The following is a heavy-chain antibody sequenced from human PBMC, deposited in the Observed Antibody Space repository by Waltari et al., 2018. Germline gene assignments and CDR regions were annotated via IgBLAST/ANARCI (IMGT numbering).Heavy chain of an antibody. CDR3: ARDFGPDSGYHGD. D-gene: IGHD3-22*01. V-gene: IGHV3-48*04. Sequence: EVQLVESGGGLVQPGGSLRLSCAASGFTFSSYRMNWVRQAPGKGLEWVSYISSSSSTIYYADSVKGRFTISRDNAKNSLYLQMNSLRAEDTAVYYCARDFGPDSGYHGDWGQGTLVTVSS. CDR2: ISSSSSTI. CDR1: GFTFSSYR. J-gene: IGHJ4*02.